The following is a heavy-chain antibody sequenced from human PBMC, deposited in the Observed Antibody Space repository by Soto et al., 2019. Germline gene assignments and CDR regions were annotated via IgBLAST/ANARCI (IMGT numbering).Heavy chain of an antibody. Sequence: QVQLQESGPGLVKPSGTLSLTCAVSSGSITSSNWWSWVRRPPGKGLEWIGEIYRSGSTNYNASLKSRVTISVDKSKNQFFLKLNSVTAADTAVYYCARRDYDLLIGYPNGDNWFDPWGQGTLVIVSS. CDR3: ARRDYDLLIGYPNGDNWFDP. D-gene: IGHD3-9*01. CDR1: SGSITSSNW. CDR2: IYRSGST. J-gene: IGHJ5*02. V-gene: IGHV4-4*02.